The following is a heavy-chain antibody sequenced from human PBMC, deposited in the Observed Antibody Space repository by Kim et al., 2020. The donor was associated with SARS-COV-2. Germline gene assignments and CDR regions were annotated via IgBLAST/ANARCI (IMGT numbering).Heavy chain of an antibody. J-gene: IGHJ3*02. Sequence: GGSLRLSCAASGFTFSSYGMHWVRQAPGKGLEWVAVISYDGSNKYYADSVKGRFTISRDNSKNTLYLQMNSLRAEDTAVYYCAKGHSEWEPDAFDIWGQGTMVTVSS. CDR3: AKGHSEWEPDAFDI. CDR2: ISYDGSNK. D-gene: IGHD1-26*01. CDR1: GFTFSSYG. V-gene: IGHV3-30*18.